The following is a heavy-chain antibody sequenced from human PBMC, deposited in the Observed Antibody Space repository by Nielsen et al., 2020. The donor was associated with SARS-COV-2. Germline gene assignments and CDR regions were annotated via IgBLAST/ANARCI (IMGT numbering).Heavy chain of an antibody. V-gene: IGHV3-48*03. CDR2: ISSSGSTI. CDR3: AKDRLVLVVGATPDY. Sequence: GESLKISCAASGFTFSSYEMNWVRQAPGKGLEWVSYISSSGSTIYYADSVKGRFTISRDNSKNTLYLQMNSLRAEDTAVYYCAKDRLVLVVGATPDYWGQGTLVTVSS. CDR1: GFTFSSYE. J-gene: IGHJ4*02. D-gene: IGHD1-26*01.